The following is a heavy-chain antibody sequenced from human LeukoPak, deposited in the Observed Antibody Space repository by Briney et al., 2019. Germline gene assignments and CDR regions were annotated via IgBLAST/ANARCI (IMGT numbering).Heavy chain of an antibody. Sequence: GGSLRLSCAASGFTFSSYSMSWVRQAPGKGLEWVSAISGSGGSTYYADSVRGRFTISRDNSKNTLYLHMNSLRAEDTALYYCARNYYEPTYDYYFDCWGQGTLVTVSS. CDR3: ARNYYEPTYDYYFDC. V-gene: IGHV3-23*01. CDR1: GFTFSSYS. D-gene: IGHD1-26*01. CDR2: ISGSGGST. J-gene: IGHJ4*02.